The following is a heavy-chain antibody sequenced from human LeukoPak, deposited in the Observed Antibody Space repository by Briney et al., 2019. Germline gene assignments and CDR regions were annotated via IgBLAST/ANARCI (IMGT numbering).Heavy chain of an antibody. J-gene: IGHJ4*02. Sequence: SQTLSLTCAVSGGSISSGGYSWSSIRQPPGKGLEWIGYICHSGSTYYNPSLKSRVTISVDRSKNQFSLKLSSVTAADTAVYYCARGRFGEPIDYWGQGTLVTVSS. CDR2: ICHSGST. D-gene: IGHD3-10*01. V-gene: IGHV4-30-2*01. CDR1: GGSISSGGYS. CDR3: ARGRFGEPIDY.